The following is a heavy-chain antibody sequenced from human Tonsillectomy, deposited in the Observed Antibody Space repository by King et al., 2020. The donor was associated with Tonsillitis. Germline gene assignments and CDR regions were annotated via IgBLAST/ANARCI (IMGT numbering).Heavy chain of an antibody. J-gene: IGHJ2*01. V-gene: IGHV3-49*04. CDR2: ITTKAYGGTT. CDR3: FKAVLNQGALRYFDL. Sequence: VQLVESGGGLVQPGRSLRLSCTASGFTFGDYVMSWVRQAPGKGREWVGFITTKAYGGTTEYAASVKGRFTISRDDSKSIAYLQMNSLKTEDTAVYYCFKAVLNQGALRYFDLGGRGTLVTVSS. CDR1: GFTFGDYV. D-gene: IGHD1-14*01.